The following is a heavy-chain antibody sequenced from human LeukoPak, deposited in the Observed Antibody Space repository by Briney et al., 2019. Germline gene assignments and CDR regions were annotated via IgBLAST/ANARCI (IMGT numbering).Heavy chain of an antibody. CDR1: GYSFTTYW. Sequence: GESLKISCKASGYSFTTYWVAWVRQMPGKGLEWMGMISPGDFDTRYTPSFKGQVTISADKSISTAYLQWSSPKASDTAIYYCARHQGGMDVWGQGTTVTVSS. V-gene: IGHV5-51*01. CDR2: ISPGDFDT. J-gene: IGHJ6*02. CDR3: ARHQGGMDV.